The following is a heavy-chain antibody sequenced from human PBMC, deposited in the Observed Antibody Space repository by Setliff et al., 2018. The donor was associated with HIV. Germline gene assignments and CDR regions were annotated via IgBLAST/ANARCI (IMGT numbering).Heavy chain of an antibody. CDR2: ISYTGSP. CDR1: GGSITSHY. V-gene: IGHV4-59*11. CDR3: ARTGVAHAGQGCES. J-gene: IGHJ4*02. D-gene: IGHD2-15*01. Sequence: SETLSLTCSVSGGSITSHYWTWIRQPPGKGLEWICVISYTGSPHYNPSLKSRVTMSLDTSKNQFSLTLSSVTAADTAVYYCARTGVAHAGQGCESWGQGRLVTVSA.